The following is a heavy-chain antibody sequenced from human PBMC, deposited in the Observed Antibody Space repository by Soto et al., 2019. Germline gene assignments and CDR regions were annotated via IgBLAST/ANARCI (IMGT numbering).Heavy chain of an antibody. V-gene: IGHV3-13*04. CDR1: GFTFSDYD. Sequence: GGSLRLSCAASGFTFSDYDMHWVRQATGKSLEWVSAIGTPGDTYYTGSVKGRFTISRDNAKNTLYLQMNSLRAEDTAVYFCARDLGTGSGSYYNVFDNWGQGTLVTVSS. D-gene: IGHD3-10*01. CDR3: ARDLGTGSGSYYNVFDN. J-gene: IGHJ4*02. CDR2: IGTPGDT.